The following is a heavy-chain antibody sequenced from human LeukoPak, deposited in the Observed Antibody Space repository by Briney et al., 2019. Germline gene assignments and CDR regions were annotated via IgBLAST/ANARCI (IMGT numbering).Heavy chain of an antibody. CDR2: IRYDGSNK. CDR1: GFTFSSYG. J-gene: IGHJ4*02. CDR3: AKDRNILVGATDY. Sequence: GGSLRLSCAASGFTFSSYGMHWVRQAPGKGLGWVAFIRYDGSNKYYADSVKGRFTISRDNSKNTLYLQMNSLRAEDTAVYYCAKDRNILVGATDYWGQGTLVTVSS. V-gene: IGHV3-30*02. D-gene: IGHD1-26*01.